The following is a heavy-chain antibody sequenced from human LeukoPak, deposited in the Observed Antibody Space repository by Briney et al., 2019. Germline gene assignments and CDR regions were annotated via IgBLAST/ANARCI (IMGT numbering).Heavy chain of an antibody. CDR1: GFTFSKAW. D-gene: IGHD3-22*01. J-gene: IGHJ4*02. Sequence: GGSLRLSCAASGFTFSKAWMSWVRQAPGKGLEWVGRIKSNSDDGTTEYAAPVKDRFTISRDDSQNTLYLQMNSLRAEDTAVYYCARLRVSSGYYSDYWGQGTLVTVSS. CDR3: ARLRVSSGYYSDY. CDR2: IKSNSDDGTT. V-gene: IGHV3-15*05.